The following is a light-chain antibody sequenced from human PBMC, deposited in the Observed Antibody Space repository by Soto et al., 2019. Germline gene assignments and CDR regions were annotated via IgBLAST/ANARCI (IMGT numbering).Light chain of an antibody. V-gene: IGKV1-33*01. CDR1: QDISNY. CDR2: DAS. Sequence: DIQMTQSPSSLSASVGDRVTITCQASQDISNYLNWYQQKPGKAPKLLIYDASNLERGVPSRFSGSGSGTDFTFTISSLQPEDIATYYCQQYDNLPLTFRGGTKVEIK. J-gene: IGKJ4*01. CDR3: QQYDNLPLT.